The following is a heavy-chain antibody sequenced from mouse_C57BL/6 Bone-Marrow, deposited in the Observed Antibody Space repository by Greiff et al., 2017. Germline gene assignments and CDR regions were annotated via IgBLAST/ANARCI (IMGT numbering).Heavy chain of an antibody. CDR2: IYPGDGDT. V-gene: IGHV1-82*01. CDR1: GYAFSSSW. CDR3: AGDYYGSSYAMDY. J-gene: IGHJ4*01. Sequence: QVQLKQSGPELVKPGASVKISCKASGYAFSSSWMNWVKQRPGKGLEWIGRIYPGDGDTNYNGKFKGKATLTADKSSSTAYMQLSSLTSEDSAVYFCAGDYYGSSYAMDYWGQGTSVTVSS. D-gene: IGHD1-1*01.